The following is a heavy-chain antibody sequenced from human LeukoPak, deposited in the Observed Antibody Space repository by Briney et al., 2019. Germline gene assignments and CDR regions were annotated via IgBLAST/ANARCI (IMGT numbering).Heavy chain of an antibody. V-gene: IGHV3-74*01. J-gene: IGHJ4*02. D-gene: IGHD6-6*01. Sequence: PGGSLRLSCAASGFTFSSYWMHWVRQAPGRGLVWVSRINSDGSSTSYADSVKGRFTISRGNAKNTLYLQMNSLRAEDTAVNYCARVRIAAPVFDYWGQGTLVTVSS. CDR2: INSDGSST. CDR1: GFTFSSYW. CDR3: ARVRIAAPVFDY.